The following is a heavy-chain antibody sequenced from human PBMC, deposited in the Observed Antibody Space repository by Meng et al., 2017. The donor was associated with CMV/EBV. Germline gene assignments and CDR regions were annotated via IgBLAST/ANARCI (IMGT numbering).Heavy chain of an antibody. CDR1: GYTFTGYY. CDR2: INPNSGGT. V-gene: IGHV1-2*02. J-gene: IGHJ6*02. D-gene: IGHD3-16*01. CDR3: ARDTPFVMPLYYYYYYGMDV. Sequence: VKVSCKASGYTFTGYYMHWVRQAPGQGLEWMGWINPNSGGTNYAQKFQGRVTMTRDTSISTAYMELSRLRSDDTAVYYCARDTPFVMPLYYYYYYGMDVWGQGTTVTVSS.